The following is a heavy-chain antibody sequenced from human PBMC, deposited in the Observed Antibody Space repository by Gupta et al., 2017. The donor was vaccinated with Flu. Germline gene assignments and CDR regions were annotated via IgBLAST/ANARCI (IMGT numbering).Heavy chain of an antibody. CDR2: IHSNGDI. J-gene: IGHJ3*02. Sequence: IGRIHSNGDIKYNPSLKSRVIMSIDTSENQFFLKLYFVTFADTAVYYCARDSSWRGFDMWGHGTVLTVPP. CDR3: ARDSSWRGFDM. V-gene: IGHV4-4*07. D-gene: IGHD2-15*01.